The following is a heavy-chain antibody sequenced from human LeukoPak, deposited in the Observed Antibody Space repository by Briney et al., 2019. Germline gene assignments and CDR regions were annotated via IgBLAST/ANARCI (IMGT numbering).Heavy chain of an antibody. D-gene: IGHD7-27*01. V-gene: IGHV3-30-3*01. J-gene: IGHJ5*02. CDR2: ISYDESNK. Sequence: PGGSLRLSCAASGFTFSSYAMHWVRQAPGKGLGWVAVISYDESNKYYADSVKGRFTISRDNSKNTLYLQMNSLRAEDTAVYYCARDGNWGSQPQNWFDPWGQGTLVTVSS. CDR3: ARDGNWGSQPQNWFDP. CDR1: GFTFSSYA.